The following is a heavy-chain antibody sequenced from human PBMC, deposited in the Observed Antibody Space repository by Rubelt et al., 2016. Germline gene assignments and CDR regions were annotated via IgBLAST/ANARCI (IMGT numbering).Heavy chain of an antibody. V-gene: IGHV1-8*01. D-gene: IGHD1-1*01. CDR1: GYTFTSYD. CDR2: MNLNSGNT. CDR3: ARVSPTTYNWFDP. J-gene: IGHJ5*02. Sequence: QVQLVQSGAEVKKPGASVKVSCKASGYTFTSYDINWVRQATGQGLEWMGWMNLNSGNTGYSLKCQGRVTMTRGTSTRTVYMELSSLRSEYTAVYYCARVSPTTYNWFDPWGQGTLVTVSS.